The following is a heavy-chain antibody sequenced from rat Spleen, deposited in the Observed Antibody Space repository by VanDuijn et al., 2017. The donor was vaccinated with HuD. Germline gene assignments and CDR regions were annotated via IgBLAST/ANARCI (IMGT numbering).Heavy chain of an antibody. J-gene: IGHJ1*01. CDR2: LWSGGTT. CDR1: GFSLTKYN. V-gene: IGHV2-45*01. CDR3: VREVIVSRYFDF. D-gene: IGHD1-11*01. Sequence: VQLQESGPGLVKPSQSLSLTCTVSGFSLTKYNVHWVRQPPGQGLEWMGLLWSGGTTDYNSPLKSRLSISRDTSKNQVFLKMNSLQAEDTATYYCVREVIVSRYFDFWGPGTVVTVSS.